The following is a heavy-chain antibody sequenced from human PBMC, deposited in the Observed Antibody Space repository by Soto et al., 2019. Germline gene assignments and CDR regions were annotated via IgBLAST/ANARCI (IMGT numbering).Heavy chain of an antibody. D-gene: IGHD2-2*01. Sequence: PGGSLRLSCAASGFTFSSYAMHWVRQAPGKGLEWVAVISYDGSNKYYADSVKGRFTISRDNSKNTLYLQMNSLRAEDTAVYYCARDFCSSTSCYWAYGMDVWGQGTTVTVSS. CDR1: GFTFSSYA. CDR2: ISYDGSNK. V-gene: IGHV3-30-3*01. CDR3: ARDFCSSTSCYWAYGMDV. J-gene: IGHJ6*02.